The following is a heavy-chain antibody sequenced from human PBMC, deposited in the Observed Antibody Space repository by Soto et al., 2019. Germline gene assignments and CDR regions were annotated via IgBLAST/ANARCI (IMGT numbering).Heavy chain of an antibody. CDR3: ARDQSGVVVLAAMPIYGMDV. D-gene: IGHD2-2*01. Sequence: QVQLVQSGAEVKKPGSSVKVSCKASGGTFSSYAISWVRQAPGQGLEWMGGIIPIFGTANYAQKFQGRVTITADESTSTAYMELSSLRSEDTAVYYCARDQSGVVVLAAMPIYGMDVWGQGTTVTVSS. CDR2: IIPIFGTA. V-gene: IGHV1-69*01. J-gene: IGHJ6*02. CDR1: GGTFSSYA.